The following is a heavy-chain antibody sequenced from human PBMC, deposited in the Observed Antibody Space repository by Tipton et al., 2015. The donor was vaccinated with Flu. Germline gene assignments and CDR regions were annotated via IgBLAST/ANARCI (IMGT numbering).Heavy chain of an antibody. CDR3: ARQGQTPSYYFDF. Sequence: TLSLTCAVSGYSISSGYYWGWIRQPPGKGLEWIGSIYHNGNTYYNPSLKSRLTISVDTSRNQFSLKLIPVTAADTALYYCARQGQTPSYYFDFWGQGTLVTVSS. CDR1: GYSISSGYY. V-gene: IGHV4-38-2*01. CDR2: IYHNGNT. J-gene: IGHJ4*02.